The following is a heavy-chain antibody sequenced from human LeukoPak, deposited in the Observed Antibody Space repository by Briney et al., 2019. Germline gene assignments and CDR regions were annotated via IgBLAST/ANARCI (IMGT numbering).Heavy chain of an antibody. J-gene: IGHJ3*02. D-gene: IGHD2-15*01. CDR2: INPNSGGT. CDR1: GYTFTGYY. CDR3: ARDQLGVVVVAAAMNAFDI. Sequence: ASVKVSCKASGYTFTGYYMHWVRQAPGQGLEWMGWINPNSGGTNYAQKFQGRVTMTRDTSISTAYMELSRLRSDDTAVYYCARDQLGVVVVAAAMNAFDIWGQGTMVTVSS. V-gene: IGHV1-2*02.